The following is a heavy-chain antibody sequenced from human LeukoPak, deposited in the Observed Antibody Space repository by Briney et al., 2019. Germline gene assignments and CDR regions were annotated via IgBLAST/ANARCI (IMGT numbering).Heavy chain of an antibody. J-gene: IGHJ4*02. Sequence: ASVKVSCKASGYTFTSYYMHCVRQAPGQGLERVGIINPSSGSTSYAQKFQGRVTMTRDTSTSTVYMELSSLRSEDTAVYYCAREESSGCFDYWGQGTLVTVSS. CDR1: GYTFTSYY. CDR3: AREESSGCFDY. CDR2: INPSSGST. V-gene: IGHV1-46*01. D-gene: IGHD6-19*01.